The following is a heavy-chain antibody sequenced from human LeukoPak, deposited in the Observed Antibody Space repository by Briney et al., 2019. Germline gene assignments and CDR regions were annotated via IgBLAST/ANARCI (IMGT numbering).Heavy chain of an antibody. CDR1: GFTFSSYP. CDR2: ISYDGSNK. CDR3: ARDGTIFGMFTYFDY. Sequence: GGSLRLSCAASGFTFSSYPMHWVRHAPGKGLEWVAVISYDGSNKYYADSVKGRFTISRDNSKNTLYLQMNSLRAEDTALYYCARDGTIFGMFTYFDYWGQGTLVTVSS. V-gene: IGHV3-30*04. D-gene: IGHD3-3*01. J-gene: IGHJ4*02.